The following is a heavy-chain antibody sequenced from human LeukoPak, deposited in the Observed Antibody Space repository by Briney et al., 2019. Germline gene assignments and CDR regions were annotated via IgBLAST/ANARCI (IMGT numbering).Heavy chain of an antibody. CDR1: GGSISSSSYY. V-gene: IGHV4-39*07. D-gene: IGHD3-10*01. Sequence: PSETLSLTCTVSGGSISSSSYYWGWIRQPPGKGLEWIGEINHSGSTNYNPSLKSRVTISVDTSKNQFSLKLSSVTAADTAVYYCARGRGLAGYWGQGTLVTVSS. CDR3: ARGRGLAGY. CDR2: INHSGST. J-gene: IGHJ4*02.